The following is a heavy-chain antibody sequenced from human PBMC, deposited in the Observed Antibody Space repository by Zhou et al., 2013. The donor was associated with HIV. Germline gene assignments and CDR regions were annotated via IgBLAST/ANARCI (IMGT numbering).Heavy chain of an antibody. J-gene: IGHJ5*02. CDR2: ITTYNGNT. V-gene: IGHV1-18*01. CDR3: TRGHSSSRRWFDP. Sequence: QVQLVQSGAEVTKPGASVKVSCKASGYIFTTYGVSWVRQAPGQGLQWMGWITTYNGNTYYAQNFQGRVTMTTDTSTTTAYLELRNLTSDDTAIYYCTRGHSSSRRWFDPWGQGTLVTVS. D-gene: IGHD6-13*01. CDR1: GYIFTTYG.